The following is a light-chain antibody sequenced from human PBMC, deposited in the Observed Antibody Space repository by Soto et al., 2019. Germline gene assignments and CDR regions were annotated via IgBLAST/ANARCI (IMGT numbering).Light chain of an antibody. Sequence: DIQMTQSPSSLSASVGDRVTITCRASQSISTWLAWYQQKPGKAPKLLIFDVSSLERGVPSRFSGSGSETQFTLTISGLQPDDFGTYYCQQYSSYPLTFGGGTKVDIK. V-gene: IGKV1-5*01. CDR3: QQYSSYPLT. J-gene: IGKJ4*01. CDR1: QSISTW. CDR2: DVS.